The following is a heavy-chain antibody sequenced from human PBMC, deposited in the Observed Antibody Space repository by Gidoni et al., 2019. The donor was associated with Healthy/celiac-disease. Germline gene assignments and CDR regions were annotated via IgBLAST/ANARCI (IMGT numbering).Heavy chain of an antibody. CDR3: AKTGLDAFDI. CDR2: ISGSCGST. Sequence: EVQLLESGGGLVQPGGSLRLSCAASGFTFSSYALSWVRQAPGKGLEWFSAISGSCGSTYSAYSVKGRFTISRDNSKTTLYLQMNSLRADDTSVYYCAKTGLDAFDIWCQGTMVTVSS. J-gene: IGHJ3*02. V-gene: IGHV3-23*01. CDR1: GFTFSSYA.